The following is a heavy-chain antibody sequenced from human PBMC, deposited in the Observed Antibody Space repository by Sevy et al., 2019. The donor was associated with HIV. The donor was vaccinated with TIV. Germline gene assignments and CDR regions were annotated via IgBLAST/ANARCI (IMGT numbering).Heavy chain of an antibody. CDR3: ARDLGYYGRDV. Sequence: GGSLRLSCAGSGFTFSLYGMHWVRQAPGRGLEWVAMISYEGSSKFYADSVKGRFTISRDNSNNTLYLQMNSLRAEDTAVYYCARDLGYYGRDVWGQGTTVTVSS. D-gene: IGHD2-15*01. J-gene: IGHJ6*02. CDR1: GFTFSLYG. V-gene: IGHV3-30*03. CDR2: ISYEGSSK.